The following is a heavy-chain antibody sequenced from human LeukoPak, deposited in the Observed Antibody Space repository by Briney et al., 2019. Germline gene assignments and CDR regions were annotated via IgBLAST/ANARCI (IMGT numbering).Heavy chain of an antibody. CDR2: ISHDGSYK. J-gene: IGHJ4*02. Sequence: GGSLRLSCAASGFTFSRYWMHWVRQAPGKGLEWVAVISHDGSYKHYADSVKGRLTISRDNSRDTLYLQMNSLRAEDTAVYYCARAVSGYRQFDYWGQGTLVTVSS. V-gene: IGHV3-30*03. CDR1: GFTFSRYW. CDR3: ARAVSGYRQFDY. D-gene: IGHD5-12*01.